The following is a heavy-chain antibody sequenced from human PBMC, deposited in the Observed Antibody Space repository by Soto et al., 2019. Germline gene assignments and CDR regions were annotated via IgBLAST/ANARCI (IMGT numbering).Heavy chain of an antibody. CDR1: GYSFTSYW. Sequence: GESLKISCKGSGYSFTSYWIGWVRQMPGKGLEWMGIIYPGDSDTRYSPSFQGQVTISADKSISTAYLQWSSLKASDTAMYYCARRTITPDYCGGDCYYFDYWGQGTLVTVSS. CDR2: IYPGDSDT. CDR3: ARRTITPDYCGGDCYYFDY. D-gene: IGHD2-21*02. J-gene: IGHJ4*02. V-gene: IGHV5-51*01.